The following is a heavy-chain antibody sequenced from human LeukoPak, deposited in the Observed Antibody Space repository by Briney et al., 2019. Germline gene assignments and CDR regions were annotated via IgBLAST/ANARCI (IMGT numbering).Heavy chain of an antibody. CDR3: ARDLFHYYGSGSYWFDP. J-gene: IGHJ5*02. CDR2: INPSGGST. D-gene: IGHD3-10*01. V-gene: IGHV1-46*01. Sequence: ASVKVSCKASGYTFTSYYMHWVRQAPGQGLEWMGIINPSGGSTSYAQKFQGRVTMTRDTSTSTVYMELSSLRSEDTAVYYCARDLFHYYGSGSYWFDPWGQGTLATVSS. CDR1: GYTFTSYY.